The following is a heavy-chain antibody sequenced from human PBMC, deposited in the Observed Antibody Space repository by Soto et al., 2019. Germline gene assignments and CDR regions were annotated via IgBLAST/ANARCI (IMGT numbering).Heavy chain of an antibody. J-gene: IGHJ4*02. D-gene: IGHD6-6*01. CDR1: GFTFSSYW. V-gene: IGHV3-74*01. CDR3: ARGPRKGWFSASSSFDH. CDR2: INSDGSST. Sequence: HGGSLRLSCAASGFTFSSYWMHWVRQAPGKGLVWVSRINSDGSSTSYADSVKGRFTISRDNAKNTLYLQMNSLRAEDTAVYYCARGPRKGWFSASSSFDHWGQGTLVTVSS.